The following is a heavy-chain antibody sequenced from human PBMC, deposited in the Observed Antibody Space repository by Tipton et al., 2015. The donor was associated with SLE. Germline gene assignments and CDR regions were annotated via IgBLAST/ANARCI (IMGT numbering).Heavy chain of an antibody. CDR2: ISSSGDYI. CDR1: GFTFSSYG. J-gene: IGHJ6*03. CDR3: VRGSYGSGSFPYYYYYMDV. V-gene: IGHV3-21*04. D-gene: IGHD3-10*01. Sequence: SLRLSCAAAGFTFSSYGMNWVRQAPGKGLEWVSSISSSGDYIYYADSVKGRFTMSRDDAKSLLYLQMDSLRAEDTAVYYCVRGSYGSGSFPYYYYYMDVWGKGTTVTVSS.